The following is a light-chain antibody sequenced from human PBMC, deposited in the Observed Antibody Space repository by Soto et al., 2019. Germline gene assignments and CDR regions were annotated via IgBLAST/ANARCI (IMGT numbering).Light chain of an antibody. CDR1: SSDVGGYNY. CDR3: SSYTSSSTYVV. CDR2: DVI. J-gene: IGLJ2*01. Sequence: QSALTQPASVSGSPGQSITISCTGTSSDVGGYNYVSWYQQHPGKAPKLMIYDVINRPSGVSNRFSGSKSGNSASLTISGRQAEDEADYYYSSYTSSSTYVVFGGGTKLTVL. V-gene: IGLV2-14*03.